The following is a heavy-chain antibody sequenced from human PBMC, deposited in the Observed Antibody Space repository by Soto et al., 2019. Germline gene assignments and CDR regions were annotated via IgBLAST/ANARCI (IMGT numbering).Heavy chain of an antibody. CDR3: VQTTGWPGFDF. J-gene: IGHJ4*02. V-gene: IGHV3-53*01. CDR2: IYGGGTT. Sequence: ESGGGLIPPGGSLRLSCAASGFTVSSKYMTWVRQAPGKGLEWVSVIYGGGTTYYADSVKGRFTISRDNSKNTLYLQMNSLRVEDTAVYYCVQTTGWPGFDFWGQGTLVTVSS. D-gene: IGHD6-19*01. CDR1: GFTVSSKY.